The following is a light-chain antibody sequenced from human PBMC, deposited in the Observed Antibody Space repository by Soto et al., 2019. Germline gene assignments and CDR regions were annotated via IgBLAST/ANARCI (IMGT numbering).Light chain of an antibody. Sequence: QSALTQPASVSGSPGQSITISWTGTSSDVGSYNLVSWYQQHPGKAPKRMIYEGSKRPSGVSNLFSGSKSGNTASLTISGLQAEDEADYYCCSYAGSSLYVFGTGTKVTVL. CDR1: SSDVGSYNL. J-gene: IGLJ1*01. V-gene: IGLV2-23*01. CDR2: EGS. CDR3: CSYAGSSLYV.